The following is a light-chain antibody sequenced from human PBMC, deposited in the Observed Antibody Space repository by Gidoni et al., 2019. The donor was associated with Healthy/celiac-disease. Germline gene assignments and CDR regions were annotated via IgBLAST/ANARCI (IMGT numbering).Light chain of an antibody. CDR3: QQYNNWLT. Sequence: EIVMTQSPATLSVSPGERATLSCRASQSVSSNLAGYQQKPGQAPRLLIYGASTRATGIPARFSGSGSGTEFTLTISSLQSEDFAVYYCQQYNNWLTFGPGTKVDIK. J-gene: IGKJ3*01. CDR1: QSVSSN. V-gene: IGKV3-15*01. CDR2: GAS.